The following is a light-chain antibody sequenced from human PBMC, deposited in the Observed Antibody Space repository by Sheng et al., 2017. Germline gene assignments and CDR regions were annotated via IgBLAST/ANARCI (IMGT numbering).Light chain of an antibody. CDR1: QDISNY. V-gene: IGKV1-33*01. CDR2: DAS. Sequence: DIQMTQSPSSLSASVGDRVTITCQASQDISNYLNWYQQKPGKAPKLLIYDASNLETGVPSRFTGSGSGTNFIFTISSLQPEDIATYYCQQYDNFPYSFGQGTKLEIK. CDR3: QQYDNFPYS. J-gene: IGKJ2*03.